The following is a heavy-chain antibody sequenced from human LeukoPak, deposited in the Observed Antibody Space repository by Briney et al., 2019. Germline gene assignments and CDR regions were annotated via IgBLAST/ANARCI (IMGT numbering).Heavy chain of an antibody. Sequence: GGSLRLSCAASGFTFSSYAMSWVRQAPGKGLEWVSAISGSGGSTYYADSVKGRFTISRDNSKNTLYLQMNSLRAEDTAVYYCAKELYYYGSGSYYREVSGFDYWGQGTLVTVSS. V-gene: IGHV3-23*01. CDR2: ISGSGGST. CDR1: GFTFSSYA. D-gene: IGHD3-10*01. J-gene: IGHJ4*02. CDR3: AKELYYYGSGSYYREVSGFDY.